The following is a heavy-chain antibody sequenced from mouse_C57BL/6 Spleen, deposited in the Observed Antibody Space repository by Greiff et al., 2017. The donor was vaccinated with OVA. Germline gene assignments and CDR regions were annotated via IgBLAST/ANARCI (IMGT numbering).Heavy chain of an antibody. J-gene: IGHJ4*01. D-gene: IGHD2-2*01. CDR3: ARCGGYDGDYYAMDY. V-gene: IGHV5-17*01. CDR1: GFTFSDYG. Sequence: DVKLVESGGGLVKPGGSLKLSCAASGFTFSDYGMHWVRQAPEKGLEWVAYISSGSSTIYYADTVKGRFTISRDNAKNTLFLQMTSLRSEDTAMYYCARCGGYDGDYYAMDYWGQGTSVTVSS. CDR2: ISSGSSTI.